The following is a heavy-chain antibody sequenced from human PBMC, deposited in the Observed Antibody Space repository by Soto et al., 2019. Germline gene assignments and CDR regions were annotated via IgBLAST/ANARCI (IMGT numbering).Heavy chain of an antibody. J-gene: IGHJ6*03. V-gene: IGHV4-59*01. D-gene: IGHD4-17*01. CDR3: AREYGDYGFARYYYYMDV. CDR1: GGSISSYY. CDR2: IYYSGST. Sequence: SETLSLTCTVSGGSISSYYWSWIRQPPGKGLEWIGYIYYSGSTNYNPSLKSRVTISVDTSKNQFSLKLSSVTAADTAVYYCAREYGDYGFARYYYYMDVWGKGTTVTVSS.